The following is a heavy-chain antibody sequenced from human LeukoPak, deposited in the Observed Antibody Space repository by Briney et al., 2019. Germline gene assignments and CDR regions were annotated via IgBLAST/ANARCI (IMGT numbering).Heavy chain of an antibody. D-gene: IGHD4-17*01. V-gene: IGHV4-30-2*01. CDR2: IYHSGST. Sequence: SETLSLTCTVSGGTISSGGYYWSWIRQPPGKGLEWIGYIYHSGSTYYNPSLKSRVTISVDRSKNQFSLKLSSVTAADTAVYYCARDLPDGFDPWGQGTLVTVSS. CDR3: ARDLPDGFDP. CDR1: GGTISSGGYY. J-gene: IGHJ5*02.